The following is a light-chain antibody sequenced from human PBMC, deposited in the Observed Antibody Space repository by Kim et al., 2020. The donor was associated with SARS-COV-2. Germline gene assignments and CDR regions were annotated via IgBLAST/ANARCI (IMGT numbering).Light chain of an antibody. CDR1: TATIGSNA. V-gene: IGLV1-44*01. Sequence: GQRVPITCSGRTATIGSNALTCCHQFPGTAPNLLLHTTVQRPSGVPDRFSGSKSGTSASLAIGGLQSEDEADYYCASWGDSLSPVVFGGGTQLTVL. CDR2: TTV. CDR3: ASWGDSLSPVV. J-gene: IGLJ2*01.